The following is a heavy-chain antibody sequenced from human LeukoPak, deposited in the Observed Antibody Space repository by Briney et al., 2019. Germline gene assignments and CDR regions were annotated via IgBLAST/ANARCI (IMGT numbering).Heavy chain of an antibody. CDR2: IKSKTDGGTT. CDR1: GFTFSNAW. Sequence: PGGSLRLSCAASGFTFSNAWMSWDRQAPGKGREWVGRIKSKTDGGTTDYAAPVKGRFTISRDDSKNTLYLQMNSLKTEDTAVYYCTTREWFGELYDYWGQGTLVTVSS. J-gene: IGHJ4*02. V-gene: IGHV3-15*01. D-gene: IGHD3-10*01. CDR3: TTREWFGELYDY.